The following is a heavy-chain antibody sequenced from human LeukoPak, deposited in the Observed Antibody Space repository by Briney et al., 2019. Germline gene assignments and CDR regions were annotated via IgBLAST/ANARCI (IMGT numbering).Heavy chain of an antibody. D-gene: IGHD5-18*01. CDR2: IIPIFGTA. J-gene: IGHJ5*02. V-gene: IGHV1-69*05. Sequence: SVKVSCKASGGTFSSYAISWVRQAPGQGLEWMGGIIPIFGTANYAQKFQGRVTITTDESTSTAYMELSSLRSEDTAVYYCARRVTGYSYGEGNWFDPWGQGTLVTVSS. CDR1: GGTFSSYA. CDR3: ARRVTGYSYGEGNWFDP.